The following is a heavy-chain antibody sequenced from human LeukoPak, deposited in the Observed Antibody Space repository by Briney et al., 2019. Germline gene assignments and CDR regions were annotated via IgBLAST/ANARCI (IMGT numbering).Heavy chain of an antibody. V-gene: IGHV4-59*12. D-gene: IGHD3-9*01. CDR2: VFDSGGT. Sequence: PSETLSLTCTVSGGSISNYWWSWIRQPPGKGLEWIGYVFDSGGTNYNPSPKSRVTISVDTSKNQFSLKLSSVTAADTAVYYCARERYYDILTGSYYFGYWGQGTLVTVSS. CDR3: ARERYYDILTGSYYFGY. J-gene: IGHJ4*02. CDR1: GGSISNYW.